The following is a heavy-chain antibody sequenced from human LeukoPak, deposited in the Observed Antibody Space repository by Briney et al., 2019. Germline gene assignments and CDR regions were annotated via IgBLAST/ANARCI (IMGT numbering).Heavy chain of an antibody. V-gene: IGHV4-38-2*01. D-gene: IGHD2-21*01. CDR2: INHSSEST. Sequence: SETLSLTCAVSGYSINSNYYWGWIRQPPGKGLEWIGSINHSSESTYYNPSLESRGTISVDTSKNQPSMKLSSVTDAATAVYYCARQYCGGTNCPFHSWGQGTPVTVSS. CDR1: GYSINSNYY. J-gene: IGHJ4*02. CDR3: ARQYCGGTNCPFHS.